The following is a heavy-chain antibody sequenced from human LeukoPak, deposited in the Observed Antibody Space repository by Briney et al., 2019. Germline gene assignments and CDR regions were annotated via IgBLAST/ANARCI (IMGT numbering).Heavy chain of an antibody. CDR3: AKVGSGWYSYNY. J-gene: IGHJ4*02. CDR2: ISGSGGST. Sequence: GGSLRLSCAASGFTFSSYAMSRVRQAPGKGLEWVSAISGSGGSTYYADSVKGRFTISRDNSKNTLYLQMNSLRAEDTAVYYCAKVGSGWYSYNYWGQGTLVTVSS. V-gene: IGHV3-23*01. CDR1: GFTFSSYA. D-gene: IGHD6-19*01.